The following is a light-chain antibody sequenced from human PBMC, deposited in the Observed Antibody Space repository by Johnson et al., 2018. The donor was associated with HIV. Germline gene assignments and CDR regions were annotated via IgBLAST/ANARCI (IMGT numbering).Light chain of an antibody. CDR2: ENN. CDR1: SSKIGNNY. V-gene: IGLV1-51*02. CDR3: GTWDSSLSAGGV. J-gene: IGLJ1*01. Sequence: QSVLTQPPSVSAAPGQKVTISCSGSSSKIGNNYVSWYKQLPGTAPKLLIYENNKRPSGIPDRFSGSKSGTSATLDITGLQTGDEADSYHGTWDSSLSAGGVFGTGTKVTVL.